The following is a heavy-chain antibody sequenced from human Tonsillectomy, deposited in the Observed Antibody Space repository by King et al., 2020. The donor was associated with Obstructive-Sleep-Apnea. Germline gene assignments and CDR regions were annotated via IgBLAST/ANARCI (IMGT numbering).Heavy chain of an antibody. CDR3: AGGTSWRAFDY. D-gene: IGHD2-2*01. Sequence: QLVQSGGGVVQPGRSLRLSCAASGFTFSNYAMYWVRQAPGKGLECVTIISYDGKTKHYADSVMGRFTISRDNSKNTLYLQMNSLRGEDTAMYYCAGGTSWRAFDYWGQGTLVTVPS. CDR1: GFTFSNYA. V-gene: IGHV3-30*04. J-gene: IGHJ4*02. CDR2: ISYDGKTK.